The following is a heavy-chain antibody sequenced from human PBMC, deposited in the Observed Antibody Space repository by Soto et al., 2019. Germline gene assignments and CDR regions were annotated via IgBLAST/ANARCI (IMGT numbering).Heavy chain of an antibody. V-gene: IGHV3-23*01. D-gene: IGHD4-4*01. CDR1: GFTVTSNG. J-gene: IGHJ4*02. CDR2: ISPNGQGI. Sequence: GPSLPLSSGVSGFTVTSNGVRWVRQAPGKGLEWVSAISPNGQGIWYADSVKGRFTISRDISRNTVFLQMDSLRAEDTAVYYCAKDRQYPRDYFHYWGQGT. CDR3: AKDRQYPRDYFHY.